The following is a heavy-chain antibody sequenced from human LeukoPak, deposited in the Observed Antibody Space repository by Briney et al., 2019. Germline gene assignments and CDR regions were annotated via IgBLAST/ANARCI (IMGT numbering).Heavy chain of an antibody. CDR1: GGSVSSYY. CDR3: ARFHSGPSGWYVLWYFDL. CDR2: IYNSENT. V-gene: IGHV4-4*09. J-gene: IGHJ2*01. Sequence: SETLSLTCTVSGGSVSSYYWSWIRQPPGKGLEGIGYIYNSENTKYNSSLESRVTISVDTSKNQFFLKLSSVTAADTAVYYCARFHSGPSGWYVLWYFDLWGRGTLVTVSS. D-gene: IGHD6-19*01.